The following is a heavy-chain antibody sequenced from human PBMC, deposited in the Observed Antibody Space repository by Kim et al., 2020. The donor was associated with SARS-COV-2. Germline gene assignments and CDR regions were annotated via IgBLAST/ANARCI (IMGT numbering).Heavy chain of an antibody. CDR3: VRDDYWPIDI. D-gene: IGHD4-17*01. J-gene: IGHJ3*02. Sequence: GGSLRLSCATSGFTLSLYGMKWVRQAPGKGLEWVSHISDFGTTTKYADSVKGRFTISRDNTKNSLYLQMNGLRAEDTAVYYCVRDDYWPIDIWGQGTMVTDSS. V-gene: IGHV3-48*04. CDR2: ISDFGTTT. CDR1: GFTLSLYG.